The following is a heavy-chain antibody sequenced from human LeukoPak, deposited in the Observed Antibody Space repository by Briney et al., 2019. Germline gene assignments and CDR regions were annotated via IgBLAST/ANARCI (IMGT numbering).Heavy chain of an antibody. CDR3: ATNPARAYFDN. Sequence: GGSLRLSCAASGFTFSSYSMNWVRQAPGKGLEWVSYISKTSTDIYYADSVKDRFTISRDNAMNSLHLQMNSLRDEDTAVYYCATNPARAYFDNWGQGALVTVSS. CDR2: ISKTSTDI. V-gene: IGHV3-21*05. CDR1: GFTFSSYS. J-gene: IGHJ4*02.